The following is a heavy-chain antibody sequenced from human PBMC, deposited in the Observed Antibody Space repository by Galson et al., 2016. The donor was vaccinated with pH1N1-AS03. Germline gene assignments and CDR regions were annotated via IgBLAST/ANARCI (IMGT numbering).Heavy chain of an antibody. V-gene: IGHV1-46*01. D-gene: IGHD4/OR15-4a*01. CDR3: ARVSAGLTGYYYAVDV. J-gene: IGHJ6*02. Sequence: SVKVSCKASGYTFTSYYIHWVRQAPGQGREWMGIINPSDGNTNYAQRFQGRVTMTRDTSTSTVYMELSSLRSDDTAVYYCARVSAGLTGYYYAVDVWGQGTTVTGSS. CDR1: GYTFTSYY. CDR2: INPSDGNT.